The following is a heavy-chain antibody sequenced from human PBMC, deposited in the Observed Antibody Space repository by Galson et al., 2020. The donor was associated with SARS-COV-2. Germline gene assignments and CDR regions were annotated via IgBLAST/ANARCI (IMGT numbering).Heavy chain of an antibody. J-gene: IGHJ4*02. CDR1: GFSLTTSEMC. Sequence: SGPTLVKPTQTLTLTCTVSGFSLTTSEMCVSWIRQPPGKALEWLGLVDWDDDKYYSATLQTRLTISKDTSKNQVFLTMTNMDPVDTATYYCARVIVVSSGWGVDFWGQGILVSVSS. CDR3: ARVIVVSSGWGVDF. D-gene: IGHD6-19*01. CDR2: VDWDDDK. V-gene: IGHV2-70*12.